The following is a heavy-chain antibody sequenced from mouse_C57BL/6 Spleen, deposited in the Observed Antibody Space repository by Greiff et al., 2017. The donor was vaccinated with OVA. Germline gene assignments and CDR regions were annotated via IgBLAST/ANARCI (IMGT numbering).Heavy chain of an antibody. V-gene: IGHV1-52*01. J-gene: IGHJ3*01. Sequence: VQLQQPGAELVRPGSSVKLSCKASGYTFTSYWMHWVKQRPIQGLEWIGNIDPSDSETHYNQKFKDKATLTVDKSSSTAYMQLSSLTSEDSAVYYCAREDSSGYPFAYWGQGTLVTVSA. CDR2: IDPSDSET. D-gene: IGHD3-2*02. CDR1: GYTFTSYW. CDR3: AREDSSGYPFAY.